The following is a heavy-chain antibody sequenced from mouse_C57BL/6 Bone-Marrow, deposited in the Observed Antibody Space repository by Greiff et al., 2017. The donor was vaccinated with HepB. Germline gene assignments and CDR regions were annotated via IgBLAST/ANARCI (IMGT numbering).Heavy chain of an antibody. J-gene: IGHJ1*03. CDR2: ISYDGSN. V-gene: IGHV3-6*01. CDR3: AREGPPYYDGSKDWYFDV. Sequence: DVQLQESGPGLVKPSQSLSLTCSVTGYSITSGYSWNWLRQFPGNKLAWMGYISYDGSNNYNPSLKNRISITRDTSKNQFFLKLNSVTTEDTATYYCAREGPPYYDGSKDWYFDVWGTGTTVTVSS. CDR1: GYSITSGYS. D-gene: IGHD1-1*01.